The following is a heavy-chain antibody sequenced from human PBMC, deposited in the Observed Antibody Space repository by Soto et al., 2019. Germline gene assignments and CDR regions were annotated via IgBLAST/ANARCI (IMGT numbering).Heavy chain of an antibody. D-gene: IGHD2-15*01. Sequence: ASVKVSCKASGGTFSSYTISWVRQAPGQGLEWMGRIIPILGIANYAQKFQGRVTITADKSTSTAYMELSSLRSEDTAVYYCAIGYGSGGSCSDAFDIWGQGTMVTI. V-gene: IGHV1-69*02. J-gene: IGHJ3*02. CDR2: IIPILGIA. CDR1: GGTFSSYT. CDR3: AIGYGSGGSCSDAFDI.